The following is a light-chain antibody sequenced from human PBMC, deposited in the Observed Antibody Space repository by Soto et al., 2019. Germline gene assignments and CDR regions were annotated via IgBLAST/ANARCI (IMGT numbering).Light chain of an antibody. CDR3: QQSYSTLLLT. CDR1: QSISSY. CDR2: AAS. Sequence: DIQMTQSPSSLSVSVGDRVTITCRASQSISSYLNWYQQKPGKAPKLLIYAASSLQSGVPSRFSGSGSGTDFTLTISSLQPEDFATYYCQQSYSTLLLTFGGGTKVDIK. J-gene: IGKJ4*01. V-gene: IGKV1-39*01.